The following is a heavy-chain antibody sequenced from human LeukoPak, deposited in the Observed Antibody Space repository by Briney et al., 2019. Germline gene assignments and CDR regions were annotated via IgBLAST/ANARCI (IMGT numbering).Heavy chain of an antibody. CDR2: ISSSGSTI. J-gene: IGHJ6*02. Sequence: GGSLRLSCAASGFAFSDYYMSWIRQAPGKGLEWGSYISSSGSTIYYADSVKGRFTISRDNAKNSLYLQMNSLRAEDTAVYYCARYRGQRNYYGMDVWGQGTTVTVSS. CDR1: GFAFSDYY. CDR3: ARYRGQRNYYGMDV. V-gene: IGHV3-11*01. D-gene: IGHD3-10*01.